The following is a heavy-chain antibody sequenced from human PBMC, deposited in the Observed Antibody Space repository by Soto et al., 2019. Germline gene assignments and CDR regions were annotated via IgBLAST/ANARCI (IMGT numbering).Heavy chain of an antibody. CDR3: AREGYYYDSSGYSHFDY. CDR2: ISAYNGNT. D-gene: IGHD3-22*01. CDR1: GYTFTSYG. V-gene: IGHV1-18*04. J-gene: IGHJ4*02. Sequence: GXSGKGSFKGTGYTFTSYGISWVRQAPVQGLEWMGWISAYNGNTNYAQKLQGRVTMTTDTSTSTAYMELRSLRSDDTAVYYCAREGYYYDSSGYSHFDYWGQGTLVTVYS.